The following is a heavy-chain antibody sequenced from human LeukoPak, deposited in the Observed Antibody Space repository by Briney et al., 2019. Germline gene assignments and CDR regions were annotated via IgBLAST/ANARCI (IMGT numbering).Heavy chain of an antibody. V-gene: IGHV1-69*13. CDR2: IIPIFGTA. CDR1: GYTFTSYA. Sequence: SVKVSCKASGYTFTSYAMNWVRQAPGQGLEWMGGIIPIFGTANYAQKFQGRVTITADESTSTAYMELSSLRSEDTAVYYCANGYYDSSGYLPYYYYGMDVWGQGTTVTVSS. CDR3: ANGYYDSSGYLPYYYYGMDV. J-gene: IGHJ6*02. D-gene: IGHD3-22*01.